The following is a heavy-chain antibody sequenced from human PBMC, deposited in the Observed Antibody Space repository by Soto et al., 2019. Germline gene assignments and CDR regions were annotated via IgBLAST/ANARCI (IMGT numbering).Heavy chain of an antibody. CDR3: ARAFRGGDY. V-gene: IGHV4-59*01. D-gene: IGHD3-10*01. Sequence: QVQLQESGPGLVKPSETLSLTCAVSGGSISGYYWTWIRQPPGKGLEWIGYIYYSGSTNYTPSLKSRVTMSVDTSKKQLSLKPRSVTAADTAVYYCARAFRGGDYWGQGTLVTVSS. CDR1: GGSISGYY. CDR2: IYYSGST. J-gene: IGHJ4*02.